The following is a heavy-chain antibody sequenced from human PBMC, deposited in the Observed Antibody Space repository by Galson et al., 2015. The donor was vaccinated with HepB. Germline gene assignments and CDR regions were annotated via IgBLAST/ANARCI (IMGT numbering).Heavy chain of an antibody. CDR2: TYYRSKWYN. V-gene: IGHV6-1*01. CDR3: ARGGRDGFENWFGP. CDR1: GDSVSSNSAA. J-gene: IGHJ5*02. Sequence: CAISGDSVSSNSAAWNWIRQSPSRGLEWLERTYYRSKWYNDYAVSVKSRITINPDTSKNQFSLQLNSVTPEDTAVYYCARGGRDGFENWFGPWGQGTLVTVSS. D-gene: IGHD5-24*01.